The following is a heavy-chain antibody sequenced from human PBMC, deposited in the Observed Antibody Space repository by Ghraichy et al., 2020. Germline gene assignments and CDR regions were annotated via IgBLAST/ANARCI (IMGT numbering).Heavy chain of an antibody. J-gene: IGHJ6*03. D-gene: IGHD2-15*01. CDR1: GGSFSGYY. V-gene: IGHV4-34*01. CDR2: INHGGTT. Sequence: SETLSLTCAISGGSFSGYYWTWIRRPPGKGLEWIGDINHGGTTKYSPSLKSRVTISADTSKKQFSLRLRSVTAADTALYFCARLGKVYCTGASCYSPFQFYYMDVWGNGTTVTVSS. CDR3: ARLGKVYCTGASCYSPFQFYYMDV.